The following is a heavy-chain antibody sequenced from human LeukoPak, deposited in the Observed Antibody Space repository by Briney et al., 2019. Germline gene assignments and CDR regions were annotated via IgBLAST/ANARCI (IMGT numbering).Heavy chain of an antibody. D-gene: IGHD3-16*02. CDR3: ARARPGVVLNYFDY. CDR2: IDAAGKDK. V-gene: IGHV3-7*01. J-gene: IGHJ4*01. Sequence: PGGSLRLSCKPSGFTFVDFYMSWVRQAPGKGLEWVANIDAAGKDKYYADSVKGRFTISRDNTENSLYLDMTSLRAEDTATYFCARARPGVVLNYFDYWGQGVLVPVSS. CDR1: GFTFVDFY.